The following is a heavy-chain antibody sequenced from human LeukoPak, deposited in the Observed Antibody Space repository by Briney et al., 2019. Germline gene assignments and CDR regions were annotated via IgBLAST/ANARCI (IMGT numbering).Heavy chain of an antibody. D-gene: IGHD3-9*01. Sequence: GRSLRLSCAASGFTFTNHAMQWVRQAPGKGLEYVSAISVNGGSTYYANSVKGRFPISRDNSKNTVYLQMASLRAEDMAVYYCARAGVIRYVAWLINYYMDVWGKGTTVTVSS. CDR2: ISVNGGST. CDR3: ARAGVIRYVAWLINYYMDV. V-gene: IGHV3-64*01. CDR1: GFTFTNHA. J-gene: IGHJ6*03.